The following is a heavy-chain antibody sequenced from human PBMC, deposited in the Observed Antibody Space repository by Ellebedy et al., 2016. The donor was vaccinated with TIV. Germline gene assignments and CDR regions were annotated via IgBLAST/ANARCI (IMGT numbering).Heavy chain of an antibody. CDR1: GGSISSGSYY. V-gene: IGHV4-31*03. CDR2: ISYSGRT. D-gene: IGHD3-22*01. Sequence: SETLSLTXTVSGGSISSGSYYWTWNRQHPGKGLEWIGFISYSGRTSYNPSLKSRVIISADTSKNQFSLELSSVTAADTAVYYCARGAAIYYYDSSGGAFDYWGQGTLVTVSS. J-gene: IGHJ4*02. CDR3: ARGAAIYYYDSSGGAFDY.